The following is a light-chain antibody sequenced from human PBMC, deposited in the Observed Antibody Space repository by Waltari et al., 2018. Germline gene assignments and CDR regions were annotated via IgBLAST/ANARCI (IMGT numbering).Light chain of an antibody. Sequence: SYELTQPPSVSVSPGQTARITCSADALANQSAYWFQQKAGQAPILVIYKDIERPSGVSERFSGSSSGTTVTLTINGVQAEDEADYYCQSTDRSGDSWVFAGGTKLTVL. V-gene: IGLV3-25*03. CDR1: ALANQS. CDR3: QSTDRSGDSWV. CDR2: KDI. J-gene: IGLJ3*02.